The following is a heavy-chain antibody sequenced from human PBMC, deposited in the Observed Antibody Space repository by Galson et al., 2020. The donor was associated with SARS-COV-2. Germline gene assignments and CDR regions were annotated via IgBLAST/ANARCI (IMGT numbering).Heavy chain of an antibody. D-gene: IGHD3-22*01. Sequence: SQTFSLTCTVSGGSISSSSYYWGWIRQPPGKGLEWIGSIYYSGSTYYNPSLKSRVTISVDTSKNQFSLKLSSVTAADTAVYYCARLFYYDSWYFDLWGRGTLVTVSS. CDR1: GGSISSSSYY. J-gene: IGHJ2*01. V-gene: IGHV4-39*01. CDR3: ARLFYYDSWYFDL. CDR2: IYYSGST.